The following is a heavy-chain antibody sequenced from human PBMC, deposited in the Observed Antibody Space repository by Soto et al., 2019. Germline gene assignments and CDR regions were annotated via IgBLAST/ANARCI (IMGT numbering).Heavy chain of an antibody. J-gene: IGHJ4*02. CDR1: GGSFSGYY. V-gene: IGHV4-34*01. CDR2: INHSGST. Sequence: PSETLSLTCAVYGGSFSGYYWSWIRQPPGKGLEWIGEINHSGSTNYNPSLKSRVTISVDTSKNQFSLKLSSVTAADTAVYYCAREGRGYCSGGSCYFIHYWGQGTSVTVPS. CDR3: AREGRGYCSGGSCYFIHY. D-gene: IGHD2-15*01.